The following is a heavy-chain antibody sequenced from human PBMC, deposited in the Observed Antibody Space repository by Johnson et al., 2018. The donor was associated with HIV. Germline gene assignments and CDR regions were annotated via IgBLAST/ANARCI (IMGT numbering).Heavy chain of an antibody. Sequence: QVQLVESGGGGVQPGRSLRLSCAASAFTFSSYGMHWVRQAPGKGLEWVAVISYDGSNKYYADSVKGRFTISRDNSKNTLYLQMNSLRAEDTALYLCARDSGAPGNDAFDIWGQGTMVTISS. CDR3: ARDSGAPGNDAFDI. V-gene: IGHV3-30*03. CDR1: AFTFSSYG. J-gene: IGHJ3*02. D-gene: IGHD1-26*01. CDR2: ISYDGSNK.